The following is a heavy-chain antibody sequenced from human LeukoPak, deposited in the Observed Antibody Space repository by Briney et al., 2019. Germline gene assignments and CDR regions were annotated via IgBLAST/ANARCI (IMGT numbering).Heavy chain of an antibody. J-gene: IGHJ6*02. CDR2: VYSNDDT. CDR1: GFIVSSKY. CDR3: GSSTVHYYNYGMDV. D-gene: IGHD2-21*02. V-gene: IGHV3-53*01. Sequence: GGSLRLSCAASGFIVSSKYMSWVRQAPGKGLEWVSTVYSNDDTYYADPVKGRFSISRDKSKNTLYLQMNSLRAEDTAVYYCGSSTVHYYNYGMDVWGQGATVTVSS.